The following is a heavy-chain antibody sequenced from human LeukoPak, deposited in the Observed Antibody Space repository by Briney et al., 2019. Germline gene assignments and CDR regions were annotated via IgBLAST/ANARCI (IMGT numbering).Heavy chain of an antibody. D-gene: IGHD6-19*01. CDR1: GDSVSSNSAA. CDR2: TYYRSKWYN. CDR3: ARDPRIAVAGPGVFDP. V-gene: IGHV6-1*01. J-gene: IGHJ5*02. Sequence: SQTLSLTCAISGDSVSSNSAAWNWIRQSPSRGLEWLGRTYYRSKWYNDYAISVKSRITINPDTSKNQFSLQLNSVTPEDTAVYYCARDPRIAVAGPGVFDPWDQGTLVTVSS.